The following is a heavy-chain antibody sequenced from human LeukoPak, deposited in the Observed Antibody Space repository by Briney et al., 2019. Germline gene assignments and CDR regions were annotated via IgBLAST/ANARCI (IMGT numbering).Heavy chain of an antibody. V-gene: IGHV3-23*01. J-gene: IGHJ4*02. Sequence: PGGSLRLSCAASGFTFSTFAMLWVRQPRGKGLEWVSSIFPSGGEIHYADSVKGRFTISRDNSKNTLYLQMNSLRAEDTAVYYCAKGGYQYDSSGHSYFDYWGQGTLVTVSS. CDR2: IFPSGGEI. D-gene: IGHD3-22*01. CDR1: GFTFSTFA. CDR3: AKGGYQYDSSGHSYFDY.